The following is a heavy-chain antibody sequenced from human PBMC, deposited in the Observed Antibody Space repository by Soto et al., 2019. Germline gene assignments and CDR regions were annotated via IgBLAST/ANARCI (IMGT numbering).Heavy chain of an antibody. J-gene: IGHJ3*02. CDR2: IYYSGST. D-gene: IGHD1-26*01. V-gene: IGHV4-59*08. Sequence: SETLSLTCTVSGGSISSYYWSWIRQPPGKGLEWIGYIYYSGSTNYNPSLKSRVTISVDTSKNQFSLKLSSVTAADTAVYYCARHSGSYDDAFDIWGQGTMVTVSS. CDR3: ARHSGSYDDAFDI. CDR1: GGSISSYY.